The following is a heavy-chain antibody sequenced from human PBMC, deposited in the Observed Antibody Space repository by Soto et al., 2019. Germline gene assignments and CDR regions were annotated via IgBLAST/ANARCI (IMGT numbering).Heavy chain of an antibody. Sequence: SETLSLTCTVSGGSISSGDYYWSWIRQPPGKGLEWIGYIYYSGSTYYNPSLKSRVTISVDTSKNQFSLKLSSVTAADTAVYYCAREGIVVVPAAKLHGNWFDPWGQGTLVTVSS. D-gene: IGHD2-2*01. V-gene: IGHV4-30-4*01. CDR2: IYYSGST. CDR3: AREGIVVVPAAKLHGNWFDP. J-gene: IGHJ5*02. CDR1: GGSISSGDYY.